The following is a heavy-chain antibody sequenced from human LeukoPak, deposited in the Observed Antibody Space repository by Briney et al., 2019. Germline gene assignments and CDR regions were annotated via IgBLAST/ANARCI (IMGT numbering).Heavy chain of an antibody. D-gene: IGHD4-17*01. CDR3: TTDYGDYVGYYYYYMDV. CDR2: IKSKTDGGTT. Sequence: PGGSLRLSCAASGFTFSNAWMSWVRQAPGKGLEWVGRIKSKTDGGTTDYAAPVKGRFTISRDDSKNTLYLQMNSLKTEDTAVYYCTTDYGDYVGYYYYYMDVWGKGTTVTVSS. V-gene: IGHV3-15*01. J-gene: IGHJ6*03. CDR1: GFTFSNAW.